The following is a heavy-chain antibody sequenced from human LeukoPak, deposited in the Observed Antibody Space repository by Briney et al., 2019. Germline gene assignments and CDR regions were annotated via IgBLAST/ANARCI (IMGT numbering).Heavy chain of an antibody. Sequence: PSETLSLTCAVYSGSFSGYYWSWIRQPPGKGLEWIGEINHSGSTNYNPSLKSRVTISVDTSKNQFSLKLSSVTAADTAVYYCARLKGGSGYWGQGTLVTVSS. CDR2: INHSGST. V-gene: IGHV4-34*01. J-gene: IGHJ4*02. CDR1: SGSFSGYY. CDR3: ARLKGGSGY. D-gene: IGHD3-10*01.